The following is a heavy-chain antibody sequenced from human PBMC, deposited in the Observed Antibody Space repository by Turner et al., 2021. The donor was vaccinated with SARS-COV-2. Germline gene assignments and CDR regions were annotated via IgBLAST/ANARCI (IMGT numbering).Heavy chain of an antibody. J-gene: IGHJ4*02. V-gene: IGHV4-4*07. CDR2: LHSSGST. D-gene: IGHD1-26*01. Sequence: QVQLLESASGLVKPLETLSLTCTVSSGSIRNNFCSWIRQSAGRGLEWIGRLHSSGSTDYNPSLKSRVAMSLDTSKNQFSLNIPSVTFADTAVYYCVMSPRQVGATGDYWGQGTLVTVSS. CDR3: VMSPRQVGATGDY. CDR1: SGSIRNNF.